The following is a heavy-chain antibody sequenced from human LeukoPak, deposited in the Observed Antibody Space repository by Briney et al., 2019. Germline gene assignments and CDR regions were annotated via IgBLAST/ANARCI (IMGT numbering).Heavy chain of an antibody. CDR2: IYYSGST. CDR3: AREMGVVTAHGIDV. D-gene: IGHD4-23*01. V-gene: IGHV4-39*02. CDR1: GGSISSISSNNYH. Sequence: SETLSLTCIVSGGSISSISSNNYHWGWVRQPPGKGLEWIGSIYYSGSTYYNPSLKSRVTISVDTSKNQFSLKLSSVTAADTALYYCAREMGVVTAHGIDVWGQGTTVTVSS. J-gene: IGHJ6*02.